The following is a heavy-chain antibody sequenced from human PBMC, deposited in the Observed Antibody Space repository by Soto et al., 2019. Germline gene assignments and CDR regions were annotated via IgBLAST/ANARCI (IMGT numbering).Heavy chain of an antibody. CDR2: INPNSGGT. CDR1: GYTFTGYY. D-gene: IGHD3-10*01. J-gene: IGHJ6*02. V-gene: IGHV1-2*04. CDR3: ARSGNFYQRYYYYYGMDV. Sequence: ASVKVSCKASGYTFTGYYMHWVRQAPGQGLEWMGWINPNSGGTNYAQKFQGWVTMTRDTSISTAYMELSRLRSDDTAVYYCARSGNFYQRYYYYYGMDVWGQGTTVTVSS.